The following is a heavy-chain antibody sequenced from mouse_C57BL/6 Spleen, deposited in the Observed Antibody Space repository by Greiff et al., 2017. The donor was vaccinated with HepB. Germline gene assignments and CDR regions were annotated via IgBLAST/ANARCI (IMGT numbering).Heavy chain of an antibody. J-gene: IGHJ4*01. Sequence: VQLQQPGAELVRPGSSVKLSCKASGYTFTSYWMHWVKQRPIQGLEWIGNIDPSDSETHYNQKFKDKATLTVDKSSSTAYMQLSSLTSEDSAVYYCASGTTVVGDAMDYWGQGTSVTVSS. CDR2: IDPSDSET. D-gene: IGHD1-1*01. CDR1: GYTFTSYW. V-gene: IGHV1-52*01. CDR3: ASGTTVVGDAMDY.